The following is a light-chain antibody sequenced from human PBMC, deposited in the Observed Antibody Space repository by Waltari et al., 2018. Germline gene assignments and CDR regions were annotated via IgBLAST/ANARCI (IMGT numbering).Light chain of an antibody. CDR2: HAS. Sequence: EIVLTQSPGTLSLSPGERANLSCRASQGVGKYFAWDQQRPGQAPSLLRYHASIRATGIPDRFSGSGYGTDFSLTISRLEPEDFAVYYCQKYDFLPATFGQGTTVEIK. J-gene: IGKJ1*01. CDR3: QKYDFLPAT. V-gene: IGKV3-20*01. CDR1: QGVGKY.